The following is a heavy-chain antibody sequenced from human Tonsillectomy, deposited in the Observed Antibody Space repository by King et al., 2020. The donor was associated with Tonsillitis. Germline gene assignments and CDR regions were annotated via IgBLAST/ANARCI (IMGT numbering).Heavy chain of an antibody. CDR2: INGGNGNT. D-gene: IGHD2-21*02. CDR1: GYTFSSYA. V-gene: IGHV1-3*01. Sequence: QLVQSGAQVKRPGASVKVSCKASGYTFSSYAIHWVRQAPGQRLEWMGWINGGNGNTKYSENFQGRVSMTRDTSATTVYMELSSLRSEDTAVYYCTREGDCGGDCDEDALDIWGQGTMVAISS. J-gene: IGHJ3*02. CDR3: TREGDCGGDCDEDALDI.